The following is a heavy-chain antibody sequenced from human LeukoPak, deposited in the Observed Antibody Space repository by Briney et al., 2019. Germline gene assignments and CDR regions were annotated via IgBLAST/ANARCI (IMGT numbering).Heavy chain of an antibody. V-gene: IGHV3-11*06. J-gene: IGHJ4*02. CDR3: TRVGSSGSVDY. CDR2: ISSRTSDT. Sequence: GGSLRLSCAASGFTFSDYYMSWIRQAPGKGLEWVSYISSRTSDTNYVDPVKGRFTISRDNAKNSLYLHMNSLRAEDTAVYYCTRVGSSGSVDYWGQGTLVTVSS. D-gene: IGHD1-1*01. CDR1: GFTFSDYY.